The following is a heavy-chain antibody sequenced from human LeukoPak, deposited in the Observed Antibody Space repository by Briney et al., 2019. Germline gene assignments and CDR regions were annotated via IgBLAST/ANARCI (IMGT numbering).Heavy chain of an antibody. CDR2: ISSGSPTI. J-gene: IGHJ4*02. CDR3: ARTRGYFDF. CDR1: GLTFSGNS. V-gene: IGHV3-48*02. Sequence: AGGSLRLSCVASGLTFSGNSMNWVRQAPGKGLEWISYISSGSPTIYYADSVKGRFTISRDNAKNSLYLQMNSLRDEDTAVYYCARTRGYFDFWGQGTLVTVSS.